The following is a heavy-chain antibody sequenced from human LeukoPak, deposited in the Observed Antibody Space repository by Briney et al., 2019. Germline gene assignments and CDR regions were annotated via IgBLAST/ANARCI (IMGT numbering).Heavy chain of an antibody. CDR1: GFTFSSYA. Sequence: QPGGSLRLSCAVSGFTFSSYAMHWVRQAPGKGLEYVSAISSNGGSTYYANSVKGRFTISRDNSKNTLYLQMGSLRAEDMAVYYCAREYCSGGSCYFAFDIWGQGTMVTVSS. J-gene: IGHJ3*02. CDR3: AREYCSGGSCYFAFDI. V-gene: IGHV3-64*01. CDR2: ISSNGGST. D-gene: IGHD2-15*01.